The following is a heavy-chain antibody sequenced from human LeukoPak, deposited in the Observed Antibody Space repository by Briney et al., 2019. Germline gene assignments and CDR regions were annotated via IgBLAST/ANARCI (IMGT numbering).Heavy chain of an antibody. Sequence: GGSLRLSCAASGFTFSSYWMSWVRQAPGKGLEWVANIKQDGSENYYVDSVKGRFTISRDNAKNSLYLQMNSLRAEDTAVYCCARDPAAAGTPYYFDYWGQGTLVTVSS. CDR3: ARDPAAAGTPYYFDY. J-gene: IGHJ4*02. CDR2: IKQDGSEN. V-gene: IGHV3-7*01. D-gene: IGHD6-13*01. CDR1: GFTFSSYW.